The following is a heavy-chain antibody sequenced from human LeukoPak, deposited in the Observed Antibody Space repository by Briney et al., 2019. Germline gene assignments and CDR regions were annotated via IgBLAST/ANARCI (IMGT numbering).Heavy chain of an antibody. V-gene: IGHV4-39*07. CDR2: IYYSGST. Sequence: SETLSLTCTVSGGSISSSSYYWGWIRQPPGKGLEWIGSIYYSGSTYYNPSLKSRVTISVDTSKNQFSLKLSSVTAADTAVYYCARDSRRDSGSGWYSGAFDIWGQGTMVTVSS. CDR1: GGSISSSSYY. D-gene: IGHD6-19*01. CDR3: ARDSRRDSGSGWYSGAFDI. J-gene: IGHJ3*02.